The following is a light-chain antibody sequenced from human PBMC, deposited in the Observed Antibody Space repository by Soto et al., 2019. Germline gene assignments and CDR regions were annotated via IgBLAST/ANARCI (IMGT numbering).Light chain of an antibody. CDR1: QTIDKY. Sequence: DIQMTQSRSTLSASVGDRVTITCRASQTIDKYLNWYQEKPGKAPKLLIYTTSTMQSEVPSRFSGSGSETDCTLTISSLQPEDVATYYCQQSYSTPLTFGGGTKVDI. J-gene: IGKJ4*01. CDR3: QQSYSTPLT. CDR2: TTS. V-gene: IGKV1-39*01.